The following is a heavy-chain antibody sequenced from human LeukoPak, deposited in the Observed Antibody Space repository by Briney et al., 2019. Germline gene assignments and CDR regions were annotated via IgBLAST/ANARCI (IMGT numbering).Heavy chain of an antibody. J-gene: IGHJ4*02. CDR3: ARGTYSSGWYRPPGDYFDY. Sequence: GASVKVSCKASGGTFSSYAISWVRQAPGQGLEWMGGIIPIFGTANYAQKFQGRVTITADKSTSTAYMELSSVTAADTAVYYCARGTYSSGWYRPPGDYFDYWGQGTLVTVSS. D-gene: IGHD6-19*01. CDR2: IIPIFGTA. V-gene: IGHV1-69*06. CDR1: GGTFSSYA.